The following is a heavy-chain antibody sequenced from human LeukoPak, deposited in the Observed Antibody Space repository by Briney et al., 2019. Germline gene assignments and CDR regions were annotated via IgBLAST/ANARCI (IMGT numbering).Heavy chain of an antibody. V-gene: IGHV3-33*01. CDR2: IWHDGSNS. CDR3: VRGEYSSSWHSEYFQH. Sequence: SGRSLRLSCAASGFSFSNFGMHWVRQAPGKGLEWVAIIWHDGSNSYYADSVKGRFTLSRDNSKNTLYLQMDGLRVEDTALYYCVRGEYSSSWHSEYFQHWGQGTLVTVSS. CDR1: GFSFSNFG. D-gene: IGHD6-13*01. J-gene: IGHJ1*01.